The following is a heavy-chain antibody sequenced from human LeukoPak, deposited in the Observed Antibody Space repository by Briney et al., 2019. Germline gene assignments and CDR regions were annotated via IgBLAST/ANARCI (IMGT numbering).Heavy chain of an antibody. CDR1: GGTFSSYA. CDR2: IIPIFGTA. J-gene: IGHJ6*03. Sequence: SSVKVSCKASGGTFSSYAISWVRQAPGQGLEWMGGIIPIFGTANYAQKFQGRVTITREESTSTAYMELSSLRSEDTAVYYCARGRLREYQLLLPKYYYYYYMDVWGKGTTVTVSS. CDR3: ARGRLREYQLLLPKYYYYYYMDV. D-gene: IGHD2-2*01. V-gene: IGHV1-69*05.